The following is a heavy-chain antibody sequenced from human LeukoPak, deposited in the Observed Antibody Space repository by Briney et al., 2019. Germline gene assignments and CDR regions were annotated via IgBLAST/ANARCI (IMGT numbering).Heavy chain of an antibody. D-gene: IGHD6-13*01. CDR3: ARVRRWAIAAAGTEWFDP. Sequence: PSETLSLTCAVSGDSISTNHWWSWVRQPPGKGLEWIGEVYHSGSTNYNPSLKSRVTISVDKSKNLFSLKLTSVTAADTAMYYCARVRRWAIAAAGTEWFDPWGQGTLVTVSS. CDR1: GDSISTNHW. CDR2: VYHSGST. J-gene: IGHJ5*02. V-gene: IGHV4-4*02.